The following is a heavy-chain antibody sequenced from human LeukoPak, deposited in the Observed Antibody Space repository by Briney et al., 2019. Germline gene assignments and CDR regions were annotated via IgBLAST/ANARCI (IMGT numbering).Heavy chain of an antibody. CDR3: ARLRTYGDYALNY. J-gene: IGHJ4*02. Sequence: GGSLRLSCRGSGYSFNSFWIGWVRRMPAKGLEWMGIIYPGDSDTRYSPSFQGQVAISADKSISTAYLQWSSLKASDSAMYYCARLRTYGDYALNYWGQGTLVTVSS. V-gene: IGHV5-51*01. CDR2: IYPGDSDT. CDR1: GYSFNSFW. D-gene: IGHD4-17*01.